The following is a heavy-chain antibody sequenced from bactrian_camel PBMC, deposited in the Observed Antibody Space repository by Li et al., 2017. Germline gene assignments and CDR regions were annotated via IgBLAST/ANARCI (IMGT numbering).Heavy chain of an antibody. CDR3: AADLYCPVSDGTFRMSGSY. CDR2: LDIDGTT. D-gene: IGHD2*01. Sequence: HVQLVESGGGSVQAGGSMRLSCVASGYTYSSFSMGWFRQGPGKEREGVAALDIDGTTKYLESVKGRFTISKDNVKNILYLQMNSLKPEDTAMYYCAADLYCPVSDGTFRMSGSYWGQGTQVTVS. V-gene: IGHV3S53*01. CDR1: GYTYSSFS. J-gene: IGHJ4*01.